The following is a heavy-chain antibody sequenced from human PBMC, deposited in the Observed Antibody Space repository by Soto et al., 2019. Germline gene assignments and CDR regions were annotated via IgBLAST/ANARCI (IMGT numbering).Heavy chain of an antibody. CDR3: AREGYYGDYEGASYYYYGMDV. CDR1: GGSFSGYY. V-gene: IGHV4-34*01. CDR2: INHSGST. D-gene: IGHD4-17*01. J-gene: IGHJ6*02. Sequence: QVQLQQWGAGLLKPSETLSLTCAVYGGSFSGYYWSWIRQPPGKGLEWIGEINHSGSTNYNPSLKSRVTISVDTSKNQFSLKLSSVTAADTAVYYCAREGYYGDYEGASYYYYGMDVWGQGTTVTVSS.